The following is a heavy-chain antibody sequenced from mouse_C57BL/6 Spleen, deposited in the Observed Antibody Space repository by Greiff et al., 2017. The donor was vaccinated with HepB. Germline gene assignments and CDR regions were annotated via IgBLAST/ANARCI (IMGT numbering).Heavy chain of an antibody. CDR1: GYSFTGYY. CDR2: INPSTGGT. Sequence: EVQLVESGPELVKPGASVKISCKASGYSFTGYYMNWVKQSPEKSLEWIGEINPSTGGTTYNQKFKAKATLTVDKSSSTAYMQLKSLTSEDSAVYYCAKEGDGPWFAYWGQGTLVTVSA. V-gene: IGHV1-42*01. J-gene: IGHJ3*01. D-gene: IGHD2-3*01. CDR3: AKEGDGPWFAY.